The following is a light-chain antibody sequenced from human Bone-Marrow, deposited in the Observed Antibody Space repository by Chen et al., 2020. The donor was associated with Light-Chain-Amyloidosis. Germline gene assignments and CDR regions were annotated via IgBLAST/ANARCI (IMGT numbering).Light chain of an antibody. CDR1: NIGSTS. Sequence: SYVLTQPSSVSVAPGQTATLACGGNNIGSTSVHWYQQTPGQAPLLVVYDDSDRPSGVPDRFSGSKSGASASLAISGLRSEDEADYYCGSWDDGLSGPVFGGGTRLTVL. CDR3: GSWDDGLSGPV. V-gene: IGLV3-21*02. CDR2: DDS. J-gene: IGLJ3*02.